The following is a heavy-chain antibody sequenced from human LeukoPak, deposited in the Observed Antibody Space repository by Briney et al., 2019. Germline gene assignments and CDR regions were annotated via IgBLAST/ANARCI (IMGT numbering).Heavy chain of an antibody. CDR2: IYPGDSDT. CDR3: ARPDTSGKRDAFDI. D-gene: IGHD3-3*01. CDR1: GYIFSTYW. Sequence: GESLKISCKTSGYIFSTYWLGWVRQMPGKGLEWMEVIYPGDSDTRYSPSFQGQVTISADKSISTAYLQWSSLKASDTAMYYCARPDTSGKRDAFDIWGQGTMVTVSS. J-gene: IGHJ3*02. V-gene: IGHV5-51*01.